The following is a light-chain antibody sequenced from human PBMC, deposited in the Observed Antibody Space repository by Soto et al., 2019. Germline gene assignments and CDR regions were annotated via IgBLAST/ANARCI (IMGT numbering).Light chain of an antibody. Sequence: QSALTQPGSVSGSLGQSINISCTGTSSDVGGYNYVSWYQQHPGKAPKLMIYEVSHRPSGVSNRFSGSKSGNTASLTISGLQADDEADYYCSSYTTGSTLFGGGTKVTVL. CDR3: SSYTTGSTL. CDR2: EVS. V-gene: IGLV2-14*01. CDR1: SSDVGGYNY. J-gene: IGLJ3*02.